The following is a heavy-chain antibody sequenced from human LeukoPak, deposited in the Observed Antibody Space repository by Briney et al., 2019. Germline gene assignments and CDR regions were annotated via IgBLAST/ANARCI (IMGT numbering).Heavy chain of an antibody. V-gene: IGHV3-48*04. Sequence: GGSLRLSCAASGFTFGTYDMYWIRQAPGKGLECVSYISSSSSTIYYADSVKGRFTVSRDSAKNSLYLQMNSLRAEDTAVYFCARGGRGILDYWGQGTLVTVSS. CDR2: ISSSSSTI. D-gene: IGHD3-16*01. CDR1: GFTFGTYD. CDR3: ARGGRGILDY. J-gene: IGHJ4*02.